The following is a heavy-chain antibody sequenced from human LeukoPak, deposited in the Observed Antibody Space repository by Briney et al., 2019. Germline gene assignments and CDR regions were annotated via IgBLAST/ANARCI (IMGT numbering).Heavy chain of an antibody. CDR3: AKGGDYDFWSGYQSAFDI. CDR1: GFTFSSYA. J-gene: IGHJ3*02. Sequence: GSLRLSCAASGFTFSSYAMSWVRQAPGKGLEWVSAISGSGGSTYYADSVKGRFTISRDNSKNTLYLQMNSLRAEDTAVYYCAKGGDYDFWSGYQSAFDIWGQGTMVTVSS. V-gene: IGHV3-23*01. D-gene: IGHD3-3*01. CDR2: ISGSGGST.